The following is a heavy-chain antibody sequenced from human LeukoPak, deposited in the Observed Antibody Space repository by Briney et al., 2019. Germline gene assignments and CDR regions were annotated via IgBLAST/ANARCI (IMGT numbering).Heavy chain of an antibody. V-gene: IGHV4-4*02. CDR1: GGSISSSNW. CDR3: ARDPHSGYDLADY. D-gene: IGHD5-12*01. Sequence: SGTLSLTCAASGGSISSSNWWSWVRPPPGKGLEWTGEIYDSGDTNYNPSLKSRVTMSVDKSKDQLSLKVSSVTAADTAVYYCARDPHSGYDLADYWGQGTLVTVSS. CDR2: IYDSGDT. J-gene: IGHJ4*02.